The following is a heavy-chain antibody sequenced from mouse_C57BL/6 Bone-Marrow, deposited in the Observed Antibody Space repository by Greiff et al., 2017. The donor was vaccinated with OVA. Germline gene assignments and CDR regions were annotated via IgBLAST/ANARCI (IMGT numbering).Heavy chain of an antibody. Sequence: QVQLQQSGAELARPGASVKLSCKASGYTFTSYGISWVKQRTGQGLEWIGEIYPRSGNTYYNEKFKGKATLTADKSSSTAYMELRSLTSEDSAVYFCARSSNWDEDWYFDVWGTGTTVTVSS. CDR1: GYTFTSYG. D-gene: IGHD4-1*02. CDR3: ARSSNWDEDWYFDV. CDR2: IYPRSGNT. J-gene: IGHJ1*03. V-gene: IGHV1-81*01.